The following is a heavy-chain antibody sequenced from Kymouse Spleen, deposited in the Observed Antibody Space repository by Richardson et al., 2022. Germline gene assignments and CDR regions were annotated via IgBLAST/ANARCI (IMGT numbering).Heavy chain of an antibody. Sequence: EVQLVESGGGLVKPGGSLRLSCAASGFTFSNAWMSWVRQAPGKGLEWVGRIKSKTDGGTTDYAAPVKGRFTISRDDSKNTLYLQMNSLKTEDTAVYYCTTDLPYNWNYTTGSTPGAREPWSPSPQ. CDR3: TTDLPYNWNYTTGSTP. J-gene: IGHJ5*02. V-gene: IGHV3-15*01. CDR2: IKSKTDGGTT. CDR1: GFTFSNAW. D-gene: IGHD1-7*01.